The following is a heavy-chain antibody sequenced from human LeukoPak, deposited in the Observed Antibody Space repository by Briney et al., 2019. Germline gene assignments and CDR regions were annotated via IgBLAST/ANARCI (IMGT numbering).Heavy chain of an antibody. D-gene: IGHD4-17*01. Sequence: GSLRLSCTASGFIFSSYTMSWVRQAPGRGLEWVSTISGSGDKSYYADSVKGRFTISRDNSKNTLYLQMNSLRVEDTAVFYCAKDSPSAPVTSVWGQGTLVTVSS. J-gene: IGHJ4*02. CDR3: AKDSPSAPVTSV. CDR1: GFIFSSYT. V-gene: IGHV3-23*01. CDR2: ISGSGDKS.